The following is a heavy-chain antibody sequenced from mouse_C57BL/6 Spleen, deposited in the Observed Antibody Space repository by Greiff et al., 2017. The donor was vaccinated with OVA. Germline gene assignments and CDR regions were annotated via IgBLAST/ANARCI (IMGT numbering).Heavy chain of an antibody. CDR2: IHPNSGST. CDR1: GYTFTSYW. V-gene: IGHV1-64*01. Sequence: VQLKQPGAELVKPGASVKLSCQASGYTFTSYWMHWVKQRPGQGLEWIGMIHPNSGSTNYNEKFKSKATLTVDKSSSTAYMQLSSLTSEDSAVYYCARSLERAMDYWGQGTSVTVSS. CDR3: ARSLERAMDY. J-gene: IGHJ4*01.